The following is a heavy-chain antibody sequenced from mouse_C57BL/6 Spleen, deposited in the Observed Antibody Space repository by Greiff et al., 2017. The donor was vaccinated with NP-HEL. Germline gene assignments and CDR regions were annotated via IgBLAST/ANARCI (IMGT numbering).Heavy chain of an antibody. J-gene: IGHJ2*01. Sequence: VQLQQSGPELVKPGASVKLPCKASGYTFTDYNMDWVKQSHGKSLEWIGDINPNNGGTIYNHKFKGKATLTVDKSSSTAYMELRSLTSEDTAVYYCARDGRVTTGFDYWGQGTTLTVSS. CDR2: INPNNGGT. V-gene: IGHV1-18*01. CDR1: GYTFTDYN. D-gene: IGHD2-2*01. CDR3: ARDGRVTTGFDY.